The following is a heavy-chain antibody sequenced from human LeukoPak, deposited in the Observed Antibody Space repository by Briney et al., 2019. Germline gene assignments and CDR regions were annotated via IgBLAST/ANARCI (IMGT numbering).Heavy chain of an antibody. V-gene: IGHV1-18*01. Sequence: ASVKVSCKASGYTFTSYGISWVRQAPGQGLEWMGWISAYNGNTNYAQKLQGRVTMTTDTSTSTAYMELSSLRSEDTAVYYCATPRDYYGSGSYFDYWGQGTLVTVSS. CDR2: ISAYNGNT. CDR1: GYTFTSYG. CDR3: ATPRDYYGSGSYFDY. J-gene: IGHJ4*02. D-gene: IGHD3-10*01.